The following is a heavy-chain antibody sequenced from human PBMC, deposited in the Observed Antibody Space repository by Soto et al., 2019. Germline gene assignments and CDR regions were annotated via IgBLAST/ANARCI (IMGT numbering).Heavy chain of an antibody. J-gene: IGHJ6*02. CDR3: ARSPYGSGSYYKYYYGMDV. D-gene: IGHD3-10*01. CDR1: GYSFTSYW. CDR2: IYPGDSDT. V-gene: IGHV5-51*01. Sequence: PGESLKISCKGSGYSFTSYWIGWVRQMPGKGLEWMGIIYPGDSDTRYSPSFQGQVTISADKSISTAYLQWSSLKASDTAMYYCARSPYGSGSYYKYYYGMDVWGQGTTVTVSS.